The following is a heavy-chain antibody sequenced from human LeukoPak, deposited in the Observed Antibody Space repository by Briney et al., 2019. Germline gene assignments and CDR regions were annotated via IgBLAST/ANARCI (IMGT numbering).Heavy chain of an antibody. J-gene: IGHJ4*02. CDR1: GGSVGSGSYY. Sequence: SETLSLTCTVSGGSVGSGSYYWGWIRQPPGKGLEWIGYIYYSGSTNYNPSLKSRVTVSVDTSKNQFSLKLSSVTAADTAVYYCARWYSGSSFDYWGQGTLVTVSS. CDR3: ARWYSGSSFDY. D-gene: IGHD1-26*01. CDR2: IYYSGST. V-gene: IGHV4-61*01.